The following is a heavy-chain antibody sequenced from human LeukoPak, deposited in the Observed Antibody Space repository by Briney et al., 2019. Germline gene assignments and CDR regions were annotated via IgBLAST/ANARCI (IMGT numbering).Heavy chain of an antibody. D-gene: IGHD6-13*01. Sequence: SSETLSLTCTVSGGSISSSSYYWGWTRQPPGKGLEWIGSIYYSGSTHYNPSLKSRVTISGDTSKNQFSLKLSSVTAADTAVYYCARPVSSSWYGGFDYWGQGTLVTVSS. CDR2: IYYSGST. CDR3: ARPVSSSWYGGFDY. J-gene: IGHJ4*02. V-gene: IGHV4-39*01. CDR1: GGSISSSSYY.